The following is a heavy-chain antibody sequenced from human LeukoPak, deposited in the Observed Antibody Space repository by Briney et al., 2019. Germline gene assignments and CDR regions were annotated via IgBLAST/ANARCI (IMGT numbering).Heavy chain of an antibody. D-gene: IGHD5-12*01. CDR2: INHSGST. CDR3: ARGRARLRFMGHDAFDI. Sequence: PSETLSLTCTVSGGSISSSSYYWGWIRQPPGKGLEWIGEINHSGSTNYNPSLKSRVTISVDTSKNQFSLKLSSVTAADTAVYYCARGRARLRFMGHDAFDIWGQGTMVTVSS. J-gene: IGHJ3*02. CDR1: GGSISSSSYY. V-gene: IGHV4-39*07.